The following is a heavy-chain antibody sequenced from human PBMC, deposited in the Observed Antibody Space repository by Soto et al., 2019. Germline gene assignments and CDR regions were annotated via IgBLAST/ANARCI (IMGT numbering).Heavy chain of an antibody. V-gene: IGHV2-5*02. CDR1: GFSLSSNGVG. Sequence: QITLRESGPALVRPTQTLTLTCTFSGFSLSSNGVGVGWIRQPPGKALEWLALIYWDDDHRYSPSLKTRRTLTKDTSKNQVVLTMAKLDPVDTATYFCAREMYVSTYCDSGGQGTLVTVSS. D-gene: IGHD2-8*01. CDR3: AREMYVSTYCDS. CDR2: IYWDDDH. J-gene: IGHJ4*02.